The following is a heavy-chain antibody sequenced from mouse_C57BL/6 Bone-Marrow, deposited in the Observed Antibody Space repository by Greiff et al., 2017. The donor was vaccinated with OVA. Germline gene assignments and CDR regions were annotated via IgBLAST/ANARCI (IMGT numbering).Heavy chain of an antibody. V-gene: IGHV5-15*01. J-gene: IGHJ4*01. CDR2: ISNLAYSL. D-gene: IGHD1-1*01. CDR3: ASLYYYGSSPDAMDY. Sequence: VQGVESGGGLVQPGGSLKLSCAASGFTFSDYGMAWVRQAPRKGPEWVAFISNLAYSLYYADTVTVSFTISRENAKNNLDLERSSLRSEDTAMYYCASLYYYGSSPDAMDYWGQGTSVTVSS. CDR1: GFTFSDYG.